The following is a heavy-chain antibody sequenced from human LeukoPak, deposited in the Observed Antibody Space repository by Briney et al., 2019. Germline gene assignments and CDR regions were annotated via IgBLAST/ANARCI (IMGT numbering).Heavy chain of an antibody. CDR2: MSPSGNDL. CDR1: GFSFSDYY. CDR3: ARGRREGTGSDL. D-gene: IGHD5-24*01. Sequence: GGSLRLSCAASGFSFSDYYMTWIRQAPGKGLEWVSYMSPSGNDLDHVDSVKGRFTISRDNANNSLYLQMNSLRAEDTAVYYCARGRREGTGSDLWGQGTLVTVSS. J-gene: IGHJ5*02. V-gene: IGHV3-11*01.